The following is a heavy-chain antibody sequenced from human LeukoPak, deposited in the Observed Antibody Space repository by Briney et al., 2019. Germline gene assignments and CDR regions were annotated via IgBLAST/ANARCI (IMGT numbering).Heavy chain of an antibody. CDR3: ARLVAGYDAFDI. Sequence: GSLRLSCAASGFTFSSYSMNWVRQPPGKGLEWIGEVYHSGTTNNNPSLKSRVTISVDKSKNQFSLKLSSVTAADTALYYCARLVAGYDAFDIWGQGTMVTVSS. CDR1: GFTFSSYSM. J-gene: IGHJ3*02. V-gene: IGHV4-4*02. D-gene: IGHD6-19*01. CDR2: VYHSGTT.